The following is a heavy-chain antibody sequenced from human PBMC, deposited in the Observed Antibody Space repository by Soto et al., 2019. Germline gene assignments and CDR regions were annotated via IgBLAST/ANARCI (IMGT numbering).Heavy chain of an antibody. CDR2: ILPIFGTA. D-gene: IGHD3-16*01. CDR3: AQCHLGVNYYYGMDV. CDR1: GGNFSSYA. V-gene: IGHV1-69*12. Sequence: QVQLVQSGAEVKKPGSSVKVSCKASGGNFSSYAISWVRQAPGQGLEWMGGILPIFGTADYAQKYKGRVTIAGEESTSTAYMELSSLRYEDTAVYDCAQCHLGVNYYYGMDVWGQGTTVTVSS. J-gene: IGHJ6*02.